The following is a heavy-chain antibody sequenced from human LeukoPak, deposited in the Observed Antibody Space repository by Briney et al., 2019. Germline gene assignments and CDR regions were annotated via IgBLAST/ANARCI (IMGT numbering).Heavy chain of an antibody. Sequence: GGSLRLSCAASGFTFSSYDMSWVRQAPGKGLEWVSAISGSGGSTYYADSVKGRFTISRDNSKNTLYLQMNSLRAEDTAVYYCATFSSRGGYFDYWGQGTLVTVSS. J-gene: IGHJ4*02. CDR2: ISGSGGST. V-gene: IGHV3-23*01. CDR1: GFTFSSYD. CDR3: ATFSSRGGYFDY. D-gene: IGHD2-2*01.